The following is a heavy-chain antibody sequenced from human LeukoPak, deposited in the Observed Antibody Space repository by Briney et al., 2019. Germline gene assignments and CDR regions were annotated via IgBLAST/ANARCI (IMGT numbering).Heavy chain of an antibody. CDR1: GYSFTNFD. CDR2: MNPNSGNK. D-gene: IGHD6-19*01. CDR3: ARGPQWRGDYYYMDV. V-gene: IGHV1-8*01. J-gene: IGHJ6*03. Sequence: ASVKVSCKASGYSFTNFDINWVRQATGQGLEWMGWMNPNSGNKGYAQNFQGRVTMTMNTSITTAYMELSSPRSEDTAVYYCARGPQWRGDYYYMDVWGRGTTVTVSS.